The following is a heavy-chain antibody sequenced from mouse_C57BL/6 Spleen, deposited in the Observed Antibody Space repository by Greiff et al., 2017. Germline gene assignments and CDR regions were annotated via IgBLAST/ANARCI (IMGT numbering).Heavy chain of an antibody. CDR2: IYIVNGYT. D-gene: IGHD1-1*01. J-gene: IGHJ2*01. CDR3: ARYPHYYGSSYPYYFDY. V-gene: IGHV1-58*01. Sequence: VQLQQSGAELVRPGSSVKMSCKTSGYTFTSYGINWVKQRPGQGLEWIGYIYIVNGYTEYNETFKGKATLTSDTSSSTAYMQLSSLTSEDSAIYFCARYPHYYGSSYPYYFDYWGQGTTLTVSS. CDR1: GYTFTSYG.